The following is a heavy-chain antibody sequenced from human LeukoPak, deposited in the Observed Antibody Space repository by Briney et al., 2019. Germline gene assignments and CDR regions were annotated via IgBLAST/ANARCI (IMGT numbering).Heavy chain of an antibody. D-gene: IGHD4-23*01. Sequence: ASVKVSCKASVYTFRSYEINWVRQAPGQGLEWVGWIHPNSGKTGYAQKFQGRVTMTRDTSTETAFMELSSLKFDDTAIFYCARGHYGGNRYFDIWGQGTLVSVSS. CDR2: IHPNSGKT. J-gene: IGHJ4*02. CDR1: VYTFRSYE. V-gene: IGHV1-8*01. CDR3: ARGHYGGNRYFDI.